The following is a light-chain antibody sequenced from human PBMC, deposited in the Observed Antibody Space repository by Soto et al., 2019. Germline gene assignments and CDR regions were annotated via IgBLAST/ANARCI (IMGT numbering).Light chain of an antibody. CDR2: DTS. J-gene: IGKJ2*01. Sequence: DIQLTQSPSFLSASVGDRVTITCRASQGISSYLAWFQQKPGKAPNLLISDTSTLQSGVPSRFSGSRSGTEFTLTISSLQPEDFATYYCQQLNTYPYTFGQGTKLEIK. V-gene: IGKV1-9*01. CDR3: QQLNTYPYT. CDR1: QGISSY.